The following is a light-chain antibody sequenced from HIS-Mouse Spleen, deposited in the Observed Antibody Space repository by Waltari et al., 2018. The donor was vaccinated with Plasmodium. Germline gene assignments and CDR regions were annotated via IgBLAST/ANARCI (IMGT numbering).Light chain of an antibody. CDR1: ALPKKS. CDR2: AES. CDR3: YSTDSSGNHRV. J-gene: IGLJ3*02. V-gene: IGLV3-10*01. Sequence: SYELTQPPSVSVSPGQTARITCSGDALPKKSAYWYQQKSGQAPVLRIYAESKRPSGIPERFAGSSSGTMATLNISGAQVEDEADYYCYSTDSSGNHRVFGGGTKLTVL.